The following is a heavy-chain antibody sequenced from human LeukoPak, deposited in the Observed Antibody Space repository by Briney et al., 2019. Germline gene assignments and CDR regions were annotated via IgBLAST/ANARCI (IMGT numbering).Heavy chain of an antibody. V-gene: IGHV3-9*03. J-gene: IGHJ3*02. CDR3: AKGQDTGAFDI. Sequence: GRSLRLSCAASGFTFDDYATHWVRQAPGKGLEWVSGNSWNSGSIGYADSVKGRFTISRDNAKNSLYLQMDSLRAEDMALYYCAKGQDTGAFDIWGQGTMVTVSS. D-gene: IGHD5-18*01. CDR2: NSWNSGSI. CDR1: GFTFDDYA.